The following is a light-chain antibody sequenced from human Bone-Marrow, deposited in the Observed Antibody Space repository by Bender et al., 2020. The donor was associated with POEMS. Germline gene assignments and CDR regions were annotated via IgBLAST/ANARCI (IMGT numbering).Light chain of an antibody. V-gene: IGLV3-1*01. J-gene: IGLJ3*02. CDR2: QDT. CDR3: VAWDASLNGWV. CDR1: KLEDKY. Sequence: SYELTQPPSVSVSPGQTASITCSGDKLEDKYACWYQQKPGQSPVLVIFQDTKRPSGIPDRFSGSKSGTSASLAITGLQSDDEAIYFCVAWDASLNGWVFGGGTKLTVL.